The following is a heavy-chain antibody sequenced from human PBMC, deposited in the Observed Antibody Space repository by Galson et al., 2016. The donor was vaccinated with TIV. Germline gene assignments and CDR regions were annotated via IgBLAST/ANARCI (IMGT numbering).Heavy chain of an antibody. D-gene: IGHD3-22*01. CDR3: ASSLPYDDGYYFDF. CDR2: ILHSGST. Sequence: SETLSLTCAVSGASISRSNWWSWVRQSPGKGLEWIGGILHSGSTNYNPSLKTRVTISVDKSNNQFSLRLTSVSAADTAVYYCASSLPYDDGYYFDFWGPGSLVTVSS. CDR1: GASISRSNW. J-gene: IGHJ4*02. V-gene: IGHV4-4*02.